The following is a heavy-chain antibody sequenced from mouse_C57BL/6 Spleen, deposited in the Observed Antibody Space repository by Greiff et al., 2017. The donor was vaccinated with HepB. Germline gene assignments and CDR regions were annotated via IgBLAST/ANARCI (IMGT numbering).Heavy chain of an antibody. J-gene: IGHJ1*03. D-gene: IGHD2-3*01. CDR2: ISNGGGST. Sequence: GQVVESGGGLVQPGGSLKLSCAASGFTFSDYYMYWVRQTPEKRLEWVAYISNGGGSTYYPDTVKGRFTISRDNAKNTLYLQMSRLKSEDTAMYYCARQGPIYDGYYDWYFDVWGTGTTVTVSS. V-gene: IGHV5-12*01. CDR1: GFTFSDYY. CDR3: ARQGPIYDGYYDWYFDV.